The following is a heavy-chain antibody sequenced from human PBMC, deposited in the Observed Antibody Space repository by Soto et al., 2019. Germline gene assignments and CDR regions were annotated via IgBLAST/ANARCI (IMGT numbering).Heavy chain of an antibody. CDR1: RGVTMRGGYS. Sequence: PWTVARGVTMRGGYSVRFIRQHKGKGREWSVYIYSSGSTYYNPSLKSRVTISVDTSKNQFSLKLSSVTAADTAVYYCARDQRVVPAAIRYYYYGMDVWGQVT. CDR2: IYSSGST. CDR3: ARDQRVVPAAIRYYYYGMDV. D-gene: IGHD2-2*02. V-gene: IGHV4-31*02. J-gene: IGHJ6*02.